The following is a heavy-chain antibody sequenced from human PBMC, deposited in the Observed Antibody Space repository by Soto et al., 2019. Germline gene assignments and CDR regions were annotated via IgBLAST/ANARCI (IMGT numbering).Heavy chain of an antibody. CDR1: GYTFTSYG. V-gene: IGHV1-18*01. Sequence: QVHLVQSGAEVKKPGASVKVSCKGSGYTFTSYGITWVRQAPGQGLEWMGWISAHNGNTDYAQKLQGRVTVTRDTPPRTAYREVRGLGSTDTPVNYGLGGWYGDYWGQGALVTVSS. CDR3: LGGWYGDY. CDR2: ISAHNGNT. J-gene: IGHJ4*02. D-gene: IGHD2-15*01.